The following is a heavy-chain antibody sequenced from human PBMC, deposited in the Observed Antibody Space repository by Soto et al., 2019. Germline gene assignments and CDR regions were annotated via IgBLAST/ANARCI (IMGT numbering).Heavy chain of an antibody. J-gene: IGHJ4*02. Sequence: QVQLVQSGAEVKKPGASVKVSCKTSGYAFTRFAIHWVRQAPGQSLEWMGWINGGNDNTKYSQKFQCRVTITMDTSADTVYFEVNVVRPEDAAVYYCAREGDQSGYDYGLDFWGQGPLVTFSS. V-gene: IGHV1-3*01. CDR1: GYAFTRFA. CDR3: AREGDQSGYDYGLDF. CDR2: INGGNDNT. D-gene: IGHD5-12*01.